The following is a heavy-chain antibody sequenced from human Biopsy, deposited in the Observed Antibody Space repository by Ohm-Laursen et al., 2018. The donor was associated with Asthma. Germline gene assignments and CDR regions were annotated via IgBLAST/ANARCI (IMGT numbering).Heavy chain of an antibody. CDR1: GFTFSSYA. D-gene: IGHD6-19*01. CDR2: ISYDGSNK. V-gene: IGHV3-30-3*01. J-gene: IGHJ4*02. CDR3: AREGIAVAHFDY. Sequence: PLRLSCAASGFTFSSYAMHWVRQTPGKGLEWVAVISYDGSNKYYADSVKGRFTISRDNSKNTLYLQMNSLRAEGTAVYYCAREGIAVAHFDYWGQGTLVTVSS.